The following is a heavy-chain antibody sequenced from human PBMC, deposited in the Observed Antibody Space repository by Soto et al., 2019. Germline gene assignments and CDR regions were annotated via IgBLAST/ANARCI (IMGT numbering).Heavy chain of an antibody. J-gene: IGHJ4*02. CDR2: IIPIFGTA. V-gene: IGHV1-69*13. CDR3: ARGGGDSSGYYIFDY. D-gene: IGHD3-22*01. Sequence: SVKVSCKASGGTFSSYAISWVRQAPGQGLEWMGGIIPIFGTANYAQKFQGRVTITADESTSTAYMELSSLRSEDTAVYYCARGGGDSSGYYIFDYWGQGTLVTVSS. CDR1: GGTFSSYA.